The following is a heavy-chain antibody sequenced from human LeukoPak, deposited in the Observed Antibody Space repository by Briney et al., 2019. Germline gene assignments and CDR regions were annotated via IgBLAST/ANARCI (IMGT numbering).Heavy chain of an antibody. J-gene: IGHJ6*03. CDR2: IGGSDGRT. Sequence: QAGRSLRLSCAASGFTFSTYAMSWGRHAQGKGLEWVSLIGGSDGRTRYADSVKGRFTISTDNSTNTLYLEMNSLRAEDTAVYYWAKDCSSYDWGYMDVWGKGTTVTISS. CDR1: GFTFSTYA. CDR3: AKDCSSYDWGYMDV. D-gene: IGHD3-22*01. V-gene: IGHV3-23*01.